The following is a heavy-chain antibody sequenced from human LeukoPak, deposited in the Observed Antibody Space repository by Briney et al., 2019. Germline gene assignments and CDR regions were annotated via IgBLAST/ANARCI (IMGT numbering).Heavy chain of an antibody. CDR1: GGSVSSGSYY. CDR3: ARHATYYYDSGGYYQPGHYYFDY. D-gene: IGHD3-22*01. J-gene: IGHJ4*02. Sequence: PSETLSLTCTVSGGSVSSGSYYWSWIRQPPGKGLEWIAYIYYSGSTNYNPSLKSRVTISVDTSKNQFSLKLRSVTAADTAVYYCARHATYYYDSGGYYQPGHYYFDYWGQGTLVTVSS. V-gene: IGHV4-61*01. CDR2: IYYSGST.